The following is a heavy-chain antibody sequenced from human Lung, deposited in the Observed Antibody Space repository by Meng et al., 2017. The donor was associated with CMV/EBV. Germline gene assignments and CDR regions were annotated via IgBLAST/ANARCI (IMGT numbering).Heavy chain of an antibody. CDR3: AKDLGTSSRSY. V-gene: IGHV3-30*02. J-gene: IGHJ4*02. Sequence: XSXRLSCAASGFAFRNFGIHWVRQAPGKGLEWVAFIRPDGTDKYYGDSVTGRFTISRDDSKNTLFLQMNSLRPDDTAMYYCAKDLGTSSRSYWGQGTLVTVSS. CDR1: GFAFRNFG. CDR2: IRPDGTDK. D-gene: IGHD6-6*01.